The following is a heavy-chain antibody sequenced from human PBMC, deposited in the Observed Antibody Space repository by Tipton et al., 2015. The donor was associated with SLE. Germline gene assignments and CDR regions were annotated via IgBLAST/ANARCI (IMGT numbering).Heavy chain of an antibody. CDR3: ARDHVGDYCAGDCYPSGLLDS. J-gene: IGHJ4*02. CDR2: VSYSGST. CDR1: GGSINVYY. Sequence: TLSLTCSVSGGSINVYYWSWVRQPPGKGLEWIGYVSYSGSTNYNPSLQSRVPISVDTSQNQFSLKLRSVTAADTAVYYCARDHVGDYCAGDCYPSGLLDSWGQGTLVTVSS. D-gene: IGHD2-21*01. V-gene: IGHV4-59*01.